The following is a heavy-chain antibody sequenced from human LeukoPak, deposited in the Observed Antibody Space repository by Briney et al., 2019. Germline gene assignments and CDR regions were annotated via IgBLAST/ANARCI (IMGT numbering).Heavy chain of an antibody. CDR1: GGSISSGGYY. CDR2: IYYSGST. V-gene: IGHV4-31*03. CDR3: ARLYYYYGMDV. J-gene: IGHJ6*02. Sequence: PSETLSLTCTVSGGSISSGGYYWSWIRQHPGKGLEWIGYIYYSGSTYYNPSLKSRVSISVDTSKNQFSLKLSSVTAADTAVYYCARLYYYYGMDVWGQGTTVTVSS.